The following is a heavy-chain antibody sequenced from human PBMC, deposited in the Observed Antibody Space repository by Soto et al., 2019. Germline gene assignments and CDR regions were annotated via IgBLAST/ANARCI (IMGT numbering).Heavy chain of an antibody. D-gene: IGHD6-6*01. Sequence: GGSLRLSCAASGFTFSSYWMHWVRQAPGKGLVWVSRINSDGSSTSYADSVKGRFTISRDNAKNTLYLQMNSLRAEDTAVYYCARAEEQLGRYYYYYYMDVWGKGTTVTVSS. CDR1: GFTFSSYW. J-gene: IGHJ6*03. V-gene: IGHV3-74*01. CDR2: INSDGSST. CDR3: ARAEEQLGRYYYYYYMDV.